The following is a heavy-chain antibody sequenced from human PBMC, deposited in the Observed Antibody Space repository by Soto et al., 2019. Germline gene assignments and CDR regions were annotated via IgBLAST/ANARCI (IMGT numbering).Heavy chain of an antibody. CDR1: GYDFTTYG. Sequence: QVHLVQSGAEVKKPGASVKVSCKGSGYDFTTYGITWVRQAPGQGLEWMAWISAHNGNTDYAQKLQGKVTLTRDTSTSTAYMELRSLRSDATAVYYCARGRYGDYWGQGALVTVSS. D-gene: IGHD1-1*01. CDR3: ARGRYGDY. CDR2: ISAHNGNT. V-gene: IGHV1-18*01. J-gene: IGHJ4*02.